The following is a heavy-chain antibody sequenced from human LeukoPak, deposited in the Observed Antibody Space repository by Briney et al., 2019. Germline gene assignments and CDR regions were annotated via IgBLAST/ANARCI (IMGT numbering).Heavy chain of an antibody. CDR1: GFAFSSNW. D-gene: IGHD7-27*01. V-gene: IGHV3-74*01. J-gene: IGHJ4*02. Sequence: PGGSLRLSCAASGFAFSSNWMNWVRQTPGKGLVWVSRINSGGSGTSYAASVEGRFTISRDNAKNTLYLQMNSLRVEDTAVYYCATSLGPLTEYWGQGTLVTVSS. CDR3: ATSLGPLTEY. CDR2: INSGGSGT.